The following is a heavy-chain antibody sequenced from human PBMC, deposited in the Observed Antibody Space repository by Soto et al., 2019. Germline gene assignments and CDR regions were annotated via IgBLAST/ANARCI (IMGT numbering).Heavy chain of an antibody. J-gene: IGHJ4*02. CDR1: GGSISSYY. V-gene: IGHV4-59*08. CDR3: ARHNYGSGSTYFDY. CDR2: IYYSGST. Sequence: SETLSLTCTVSGGSISSYYWSWIRQPPGKGLEWIGYIYYSGSTNYNPSLKSRVTISVDTSKNQFSLKPNSMTAADTAVYYCARHNYGSGSTYFDYWGQGTLVTVS. D-gene: IGHD3-10*01.